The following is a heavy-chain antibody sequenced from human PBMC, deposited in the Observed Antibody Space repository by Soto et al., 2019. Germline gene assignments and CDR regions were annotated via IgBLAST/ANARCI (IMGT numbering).Heavy chain of an antibody. J-gene: IGHJ2*01. D-gene: IGHD3-10*01. CDR3: ARGVPSGWFFDL. CDR1: GFTFEDYA. Sequence: DVQLVESGGGLVQPGGSLRLSCAASGFTFEDYAMHWVRQAPGKGLGWVSGISWNSGSLGYADSVKGRFTISRDNAKNSLYLQMNSLRAEDTAFYYCARGVPSGWFFDLWGRGTLVTVSP. V-gene: IGHV3-9*01. CDR2: ISWNSGSL.